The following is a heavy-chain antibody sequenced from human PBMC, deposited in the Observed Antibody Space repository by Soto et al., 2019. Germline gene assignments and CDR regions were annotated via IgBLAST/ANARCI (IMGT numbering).Heavy chain of an antibody. CDR2: ISGSGGST. V-gene: IGHV3-23*01. J-gene: IGHJ4*02. CDR3: ARRSSGWYFDY. CDR1: GFTFSSYA. D-gene: IGHD6-19*01. Sequence: EVQLLESGGGLVQPGGSLSLSCAASGFTFSSYAMSWVRQAPGKGLEWVSAISGSGGSTYYADSVKGRFTISRDNSKNTPYLQMNSLRAEDTAVYYCARRSSGWYFDYWGQGTLVTVSS.